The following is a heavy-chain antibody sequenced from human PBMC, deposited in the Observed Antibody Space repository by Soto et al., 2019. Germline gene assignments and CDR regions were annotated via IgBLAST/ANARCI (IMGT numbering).Heavy chain of an antibody. J-gene: IGHJ6*02. Sequence: ASVKVSCKASGYTFTSYGISWVRQAPGQGLEWMGWISAYNGNTNYAQKLQGRVTMTTDTSTSTAYMELSSVTAADTAVYYCARAKITTGYYYSGMDVWGQGTTVNVSS. CDR1: GYTFTSYG. CDR2: ISAYNGNT. CDR3: ARAKITTGYYYSGMDV. V-gene: IGHV1-18*01. D-gene: IGHD1-1*01.